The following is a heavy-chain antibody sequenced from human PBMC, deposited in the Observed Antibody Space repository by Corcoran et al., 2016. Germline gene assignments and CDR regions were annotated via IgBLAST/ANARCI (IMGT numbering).Heavy chain of an antibody. CDR3: ASADLSIVVGPAALAWRRSCWKYGMDV. CDR1: GGTFSSYS. CDR2: IIPIFGTA. V-gene: IGHV1-69*01. J-gene: IGHJ6*02. Sequence: QVQLVQSGAEVKKPGSSVTVSCKASGGTFSSYSHSWVRQAPGQGLEWMGGIIPIFGTANYAQKFQGRVTMTADESTGTAYMEVSSLRSADTAVWCCASADLSIVVGPAALAWRRSCWKYGMDVWGQGSTVTVSS. D-gene: IGHD2-2*01.